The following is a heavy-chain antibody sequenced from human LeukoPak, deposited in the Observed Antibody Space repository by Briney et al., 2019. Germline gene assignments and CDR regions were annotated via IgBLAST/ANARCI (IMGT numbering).Heavy chain of an antibody. V-gene: IGHV3-21*05. CDR2: ISISSSNI. D-gene: IGHD6-6*01. CDR3: TRRPIAATAYYFDY. CDR1: GFTFSSYS. Sequence: GGSLRLSCAASGFTFSSYSMNWVRQAPGKGLEWVSYISISSSNIYYADSVKGRFTISRDNAKNSLYLQMNSLRAEDTAVYYCTRRPIAATAYYFDYWGQGTLVTVSS. J-gene: IGHJ4*02.